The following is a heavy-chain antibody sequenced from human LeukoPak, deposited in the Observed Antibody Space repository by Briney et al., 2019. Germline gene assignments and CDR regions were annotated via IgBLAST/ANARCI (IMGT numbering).Heavy chain of an antibody. CDR3: ARSTPATYYDILTGSTHPRYFDY. CDR2: FDPEDGET. Sequence: GASVKVSCKVSGYTLTELSMHWVRQAPGKGLEWMGGFDPEDGETIYAQKFQGRVTMTEDTSTDTAYMELSSLRSEDTAVYYCARSTPATYYDILTGSTHPRYFDYWGQGTLVTVSS. D-gene: IGHD3-9*01. J-gene: IGHJ4*02. CDR1: GYTLTELS. V-gene: IGHV1-24*01.